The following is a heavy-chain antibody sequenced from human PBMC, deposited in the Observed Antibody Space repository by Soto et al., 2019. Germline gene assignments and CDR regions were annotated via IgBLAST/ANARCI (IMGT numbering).Heavy chain of an antibody. Sequence: KLRETLSLTCTVSGDSVSSSNYYWGWIRHPPGRGLEWIGSILHGGNTYYNPSLKSRVTISVDTSKNQFSLKLSSVAASDTAIYYCARHLAAAGGYYSYWGQGTLVTVSS. CDR2: ILHGGNT. CDR3: ARHLAAAGGYYSY. CDR1: GDSVSSSNYY. V-gene: IGHV4-39*01. D-gene: IGHD3-10*01. J-gene: IGHJ4*02.